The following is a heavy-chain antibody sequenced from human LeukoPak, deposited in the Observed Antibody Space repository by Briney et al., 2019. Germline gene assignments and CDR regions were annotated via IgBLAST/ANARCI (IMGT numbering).Heavy chain of an antibody. J-gene: IGHJ6*02. V-gene: IGHV3-7*01. D-gene: IGHD6-19*01. CDR3: ARADEGGWYNYYYGMDV. CDR1: GFTFSSYS. Sequence: GGSLRLSCAASGFTFSSYSMSWVRQAPGKGLEWVANIKQDGSEKYYVDSVKGRFTISRDNAKNSLYLQMNSLRAEDTAVYYCARADEGGWYNYYYGMDVWGQGTTVTVSS. CDR2: IKQDGSEK.